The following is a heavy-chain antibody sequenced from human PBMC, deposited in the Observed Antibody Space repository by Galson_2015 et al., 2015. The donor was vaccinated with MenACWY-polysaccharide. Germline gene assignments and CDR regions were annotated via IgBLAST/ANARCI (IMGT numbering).Heavy chain of an antibody. V-gene: IGHV3-49*03. CDR3: SRAPFYDFVLDY. CDR1: GFTSHDHG. CDR2: LRSETYGGPP. Sequence: SLRLSCAASGFTSHDHGVSWFRQAPGKGLEWVGFLRSETYGGPPQYAASVTGRFLISRDDSKTIAYLQMNSLTTEDTAVYYCSRAPFYDFVLDYWGQGTLVTVSS. D-gene: IGHD3-3*01. J-gene: IGHJ4*02.